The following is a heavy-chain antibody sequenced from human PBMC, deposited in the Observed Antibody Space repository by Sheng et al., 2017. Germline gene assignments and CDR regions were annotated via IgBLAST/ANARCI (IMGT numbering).Heavy chain of an antibody. CDR1: GGSISSSSYY. V-gene: IGHV4-39*07. CDR3: ARAKTFGVVIRYAFDI. D-gene: IGHD3-3*01. J-gene: IGHJ3*02. Sequence: QLQLQESGPGLVKPSETLSLTCTVSGGSISSSSYYWGWIRQPPGKGLEWIGSIYYSGSTYYNPSLKSRVTISVDTSKNQFSLKLSSVTAADTAVYYCARAKTFGVVIRYAFDIWGQGTMVTVSS. CDR2: IYYSGST.